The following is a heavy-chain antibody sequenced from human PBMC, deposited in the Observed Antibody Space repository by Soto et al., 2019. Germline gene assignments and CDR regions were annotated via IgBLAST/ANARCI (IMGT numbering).Heavy chain of an antibody. D-gene: IGHD3-16*01. CDR3: ARDRRGIPAANIFDF. V-gene: IGHV3-30*04. Sequence: QPGGCLRLSCAASGFIFSDYAMHWVRQAPGKGLEWVAVISYDGRNTFYPDSVKGRFTISRDNSKNTLYLQMNSLRVEESAVYHCARDRRGIPAANIFDFWGQGTLVTVSS. CDR2: ISYDGRNT. CDR1: GFIFSDYA. J-gene: IGHJ4*02.